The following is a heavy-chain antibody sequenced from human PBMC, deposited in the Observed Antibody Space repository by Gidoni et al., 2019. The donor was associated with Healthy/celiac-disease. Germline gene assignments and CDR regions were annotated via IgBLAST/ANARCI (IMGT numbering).Heavy chain of an antibody. D-gene: IGHD6-13*01. J-gene: IGHJ5*02. V-gene: IGHV1-69*01. CDR2: ILPIFGTA. CDR1: GGTFSSYA. CDR3: ARETAAAGTFDP. Sequence: QVQPVQSGAEVKKPGSSVQVSCKASGGTFSSYAISWVRQAPGQGLEWMGGILPIFGTANYAQKFQGRVTITADESTSTAYMELSSLRSEDTAVDYCARETAAAGTFDPWGQGTLVTVSS.